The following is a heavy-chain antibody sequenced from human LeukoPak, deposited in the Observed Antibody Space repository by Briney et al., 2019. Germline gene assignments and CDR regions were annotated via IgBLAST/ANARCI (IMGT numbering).Heavy chain of an antibody. J-gene: IGHJ4*02. D-gene: IGHD5-24*01. CDR2: IKQDGSKK. CDR3: TRVGYIDEGIDY. CDR1: GFSFSGYW. Sequence: GGSLRLSCAASGFSFSGYWMTWVRQAPGKGLEWVANIKQDGSKKSYVDSVKGRFTISRDNAKNSLYLQMNSLRAEDTAIYYCTRVGYIDEGIDYWGQGTLVTVSS. V-gene: IGHV3-7*04.